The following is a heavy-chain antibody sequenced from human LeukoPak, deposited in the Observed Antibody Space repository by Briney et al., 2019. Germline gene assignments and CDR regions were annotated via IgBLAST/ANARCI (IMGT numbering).Heavy chain of an antibody. V-gene: IGHV4-34*01. CDR2: INHSGST. J-gene: IGHJ6*02. CDR1: GGSFSGYY. CDR3: ARVSNYYYGMDV. Sequence: PSETLSLTCAVYGGSFSGYYWSWIRQPPGKGLEWIGEINHSGSTNYSPSLKSRVTISVDTSKNQFSLKLSSVTAADTAVYYCARVSNYYYGMDVWGQGTTVTVSS.